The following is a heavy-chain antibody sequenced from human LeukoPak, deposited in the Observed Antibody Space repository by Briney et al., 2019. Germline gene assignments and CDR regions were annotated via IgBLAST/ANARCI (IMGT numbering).Heavy chain of an antibody. CDR2: IRYDGSNK. CDR3: AKDGDTMSGTYYYDMDV. CDR1: GFTFNSYG. V-gene: IGHV3-30*02. Sequence: GGSLRLSCAASGFTFNSYGMNWVRQAPGKGLEWVAFIRYDGSNKYYADSVKGRFTISRDNSKNTLYLQMNSLRGEDTAVYYCAKDGDTMSGTYYYDMDVWGKGTTVTIS. D-gene: IGHD1-26*01. J-gene: IGHJ6*03.